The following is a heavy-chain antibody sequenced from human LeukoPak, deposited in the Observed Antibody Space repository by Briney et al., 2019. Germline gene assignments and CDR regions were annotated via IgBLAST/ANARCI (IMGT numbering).Heavy chain of an antibody. Sequence: GGSLSLSCAASIFPFSSYAMTCVREAPGEGVEWVSSISGDGATTSYADSVKGRFTIPRQNPKNTVYLDRSLLGPEDHAGYSCARRFRHFNSATWFLSFYAWGPGTLVTVSS. V-gene: IGHV3-23*01. J-gene: IGHJ5*02. CDR3: ARRFRHFNSATWFLSFYA. D-gene: IGHD3-10*01. CDR2: ISGDGATT. CDR1: IFPFSSYA.